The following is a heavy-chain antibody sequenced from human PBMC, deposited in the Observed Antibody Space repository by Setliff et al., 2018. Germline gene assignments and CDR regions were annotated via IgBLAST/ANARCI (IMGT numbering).Heavy chain of an antibody. V-gene: IGHV4-34*01. CDR2: INHSGST. D-gene: IGHD3-10*01. CDR1: DGSFSDYY. J-gene: IGHJ3*02. CDR3: ARRWNFGPYGSGIHDAFDM. Sequence: SETLSLTCAVYDGSFSDYYWSWIRQPPGKGLEWIGEINHSGSTNYKSSLKSRVTISVDTSKNQFSLKLNSVTAADTAVYYCARRWNFGPYGSGIHDAFDMRGQGTMVTVSS.